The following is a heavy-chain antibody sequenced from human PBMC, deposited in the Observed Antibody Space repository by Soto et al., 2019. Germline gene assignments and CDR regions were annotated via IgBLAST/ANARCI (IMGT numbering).Heavy chain of an antibody. CDR3: AREGILGLFDAYDL. Sequence: KVSCKASVFTSSGISWVRQAPGQRLEWMGWISTHNGNTIYAQKFQGRVIMTMDTSTTTVYMELRSLRPDDTAVYLCAREGILGLFDAYDLWGQGTMVTVSS. J-gene: IGHJ3*01. CDR1: VFTSSG. D-gene: IGHD3-3*01. V-gene: IGHV1-18*04. CDR2: ISTHNGNT.